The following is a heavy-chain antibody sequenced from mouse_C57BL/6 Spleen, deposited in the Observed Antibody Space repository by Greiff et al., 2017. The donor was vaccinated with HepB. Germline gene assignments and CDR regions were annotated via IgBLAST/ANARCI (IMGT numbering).Heavy chain of an antibody. CDR3: TRYDYDGTWFAY. CDR1: GYTFTSYW. D-gene: IGHD2-4*01. CDR2: IYPGNSDT. V-gene: IGHV1-5*01. Sequence: EVMLVESGTVLARPGASVKMSCKTSGYTFTSYWMHWVKQRPGQGLEWIGAIYPGNSDTSYNQKFKGKAKLTAVTSASTAYMELSSLTNEDSAVYYCTRYDYDGTWFAYWGQGTLVTVSA. J-gene: IGHJ3*01.